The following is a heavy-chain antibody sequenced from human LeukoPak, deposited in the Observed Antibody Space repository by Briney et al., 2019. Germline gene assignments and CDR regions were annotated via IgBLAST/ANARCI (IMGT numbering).Heavy chain of an antibody. CDR1: GSPFSNFY. J-gene: IGHJ4*02. D-gene: IGHD7-27*01. CDR3: ARRPPTNWGLDY. CDR2: IYSGGST. V-gene: IGHV3-53*01. Sequence: GGSLGFSGEALGSPFSNFYLSWVGQAQGKGLEWVSVIYSGGSTYYADSVKGRFAISRDNSKNTLYLHMSSLRAEDTAVYYCARRPPTNWGLDYWGQGTLVTVSS.